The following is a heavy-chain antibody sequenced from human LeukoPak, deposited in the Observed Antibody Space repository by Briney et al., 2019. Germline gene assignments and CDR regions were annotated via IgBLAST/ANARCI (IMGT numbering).Heavy chain of an antibody. D-gene: IGHD3-9*01. Sequence: GGSLRLSCAASGFTFSSYWMHWVRQAPGKGLVWVSRISTDGSTTTYADSVKGRFTISRDNAKNTAYLQMNSLRAEDTAVYYCAGGLAYWGKENLVPVPS. V-gene: IGHV3-74*01. CDR3: AGGLAY. CDR1: GFTFSSYW. CDR2: ISTDGSTT. J-gene: IGHJ4*02.